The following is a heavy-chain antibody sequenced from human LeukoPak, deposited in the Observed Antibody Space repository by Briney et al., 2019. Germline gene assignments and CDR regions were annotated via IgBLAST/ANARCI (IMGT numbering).Heavy chain of an antibody. CDR1: GFTFSSYA. CDR3: ASHITGTTVWFDP. Sequence: PGGSLRLSCAASGFTFSSYAMHWVRQAPGKGLEYVSAISSNGGSTYYANSVKGRFTISRDNSKNTLYLQMGSLRAEDMAVYYCASHITGTTVWFDPWGQGTLVTVSS. CDR2: ISSNGGST. J-gene: IGHJ5*02. V-gene: IGHV3-64*01. D-gene: IGHD1-7*01.